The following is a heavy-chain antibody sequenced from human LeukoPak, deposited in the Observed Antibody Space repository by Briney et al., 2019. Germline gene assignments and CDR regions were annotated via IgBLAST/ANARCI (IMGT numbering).Heavy chain of an antibody. D-gene: IGHD3-22*01. CDR1: GFTFDDYG. CDR2: INWNGGST. CDR3: ARVTYYYDSSGSWDY. Sequence: PGGPLRLSCAASGFTFDDYGMSWVRQAPGKGLEWVSGINWNGGSTGYADSVKGRFTISRDNAKNSLYLQMNSLRAEDTALYYCARVTYYYDSSGSWDYWGQGTLVTVSS. V-gene: IGHV3-20*04. J-gene: IGHJ4*02.